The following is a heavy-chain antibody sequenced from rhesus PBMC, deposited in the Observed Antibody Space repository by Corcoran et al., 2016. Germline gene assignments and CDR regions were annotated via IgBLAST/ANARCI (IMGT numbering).Heavy chain of an antibody. CDR2: IHGSNSSS. D-gene: IGHD2-2*01. J-gene: IGHJ4*01. CDR1: GGSMYNSY. CDR3: AKDTWGSVDY. Sequence: QVQLQESGPGLVKPWETLSVTCVVSGGSMYNSYWRWIRQAPGKVLEWIGYIHGSNSSSIYNPSIKSRVTLSVDTSKNQFSLKLSSVTAADTAVYYCAKDTWGSVDYWGQGVLVTVSS. V-gene: IGHV4-169*01.